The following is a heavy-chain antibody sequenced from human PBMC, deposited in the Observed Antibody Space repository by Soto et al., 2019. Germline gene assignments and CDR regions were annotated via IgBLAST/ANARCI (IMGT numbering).Heavy chain of an antibody. V-gene: IGHV3-23*01. CDR2: ISGGGDTT. CDR3: VKDSWGGYCSGTSCYLHY. CDR1: GLTFSTYV. J-gene: IGHJ4*02. D-gene: IGHD2-2*01. Sequence: EIQLWESGGGLVQPGESLRLSCAASGLTFSTYVMTWVRQAPGKGLEWVSDISGGGDTTYYADSVKGRFAISRDNSKNTLYLQMNSLRAEDTAVYYCVKDSWGGYCSGTSCYLHYWGQGTLVTVSS.